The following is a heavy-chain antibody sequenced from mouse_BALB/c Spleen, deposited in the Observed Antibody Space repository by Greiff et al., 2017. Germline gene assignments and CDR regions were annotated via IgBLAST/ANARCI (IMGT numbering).Heavy chain of an antibody. CDR3: ARVNLTGRFYAMDY. J-gene: IGHJ4*01. Sequence: QVQLKESGPGLVAPSQSLSITCTVSGFSLTSYGVHWVRQPPGKGLEWLGVIWAGGSTNYNSALMSRLSISKDNSKSQVFLKMNSLQTDDTAMYYCARVNLTGRFYAMDYWGQGTSVTVSS. CDR1: GFSLTSYG. CDR2: IWAGGST. V-gene: IGHV2-9*02.